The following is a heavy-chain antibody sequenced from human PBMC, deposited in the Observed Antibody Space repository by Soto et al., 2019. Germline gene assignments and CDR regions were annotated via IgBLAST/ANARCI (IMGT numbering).Heavy chain of an antibody. CDR1: GGSISSGGYY. J-gene: IGHJ4*02. D-gene: IGHD3-22*01. Sequence: PSETLSLTCTVSGGSISSGGYYWSWIRQHPGKGLEWIGYIYYSGSTYYNPSLKSRVTISVDTSKNQFSLKLSSVTAADTAVYYCARATYYDSSGYYWAPNDYWGQGTLVTVSS. CDR2: IYYSGST. CDR3: ARATYYDSSGYYWAPNDY. V-gene: IGHV4-31*03.